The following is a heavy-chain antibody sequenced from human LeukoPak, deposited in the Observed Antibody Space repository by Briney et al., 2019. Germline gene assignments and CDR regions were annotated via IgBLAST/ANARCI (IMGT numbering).Heavy chain of an antibody. CDR1: GFTFSSYS. CDR3: ARVPGYDSSGYFDY. J-gene: IGHJ4*02. V-gene: IGHV3-21*01. D-gene: IGHD3-22*01. CDR2: ISSSSYYI. Sequence: GGSLRLSCAASGFTFSSYSMNWVRQAPGKGLEWVSSISSSSYYIYYADSVKGRFTISRDNSKNTLYLQMNSLRAEDTAVYYCARVPGYDSSGYFDYWGQGTLVTVSS.